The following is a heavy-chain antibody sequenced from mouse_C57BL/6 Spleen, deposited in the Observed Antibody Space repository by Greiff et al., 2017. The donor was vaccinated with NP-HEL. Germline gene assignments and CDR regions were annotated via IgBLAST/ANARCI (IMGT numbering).Heavy chain of an antibody. CDR2: IYPGDGDT. Sequence: VQLQQSGPELVKPGASVKISGKASGYAFSSSWMNWVKQRPGKGLEWIGRIYPGDGDTNYNGKFKGKATLTADKSSSTAYRQLSSLTSEDSAVYFCARRAYDYDYFDYWGQGTTLTVSS. J-gene: IGHJ2*01. CDR3: ARRAYDYDYFDY. D-gene: IGHD2-4*01. CDR1: GYAFSSSW. V-gene: IGHV1-82*01.